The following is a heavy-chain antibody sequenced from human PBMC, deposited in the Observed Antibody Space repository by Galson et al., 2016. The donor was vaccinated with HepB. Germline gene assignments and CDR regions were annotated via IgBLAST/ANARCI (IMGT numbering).Heavy chain of an antibody. Sequence: SLRLSCAGSGFTFSSYALHWVRQAPGKGLEWVAVISSDGSNEWYADSVKGRFTISRDNSQNTLYLQMSSLRAEDTAAYYCAREAERWNYLDYWGQGALVTVSS. D-gene: IGHD2-15*01. CDR1: GFTFSSYA. CDR2: ISSDGSNE. J-gene: IGHJ4*02. V-gene: IGHV3-30*04. CDR3: AREAERWNYLDY.